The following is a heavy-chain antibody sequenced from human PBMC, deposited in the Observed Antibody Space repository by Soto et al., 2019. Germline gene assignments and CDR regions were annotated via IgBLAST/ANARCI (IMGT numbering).Heavy chain of an antibody. CDR2: ISGSGGAT. CDR3: ASGEWLSTYYFNL. CDR1: GFTFTSFA. V-gene: IGHV3-23*01. J-gene: IGHJ4*02. D-gene: IGHD3-3*01. Sequence: EVQLLESGGGMVRPGGSLRLSCAASGFTFTSFAVSWVRQAPGKGLEWVSAISGSGGATYYADSVKGRFTVSSDNSRNTVYLQVDSLRFEDTAVYHCASGEWLSTYYFNLWGKGTLVTVSS.